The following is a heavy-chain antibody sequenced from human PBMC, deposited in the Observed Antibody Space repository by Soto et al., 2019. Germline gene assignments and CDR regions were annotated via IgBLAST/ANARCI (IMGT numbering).Heavy chain of an antibody. CDR1: GGTFSSYA. V-gene: IGHV1-69*13. D-gene: IGHD2-2*01. Sequence: SVKVSCKASGGTFSSYAISWVRQAPGQGREWMGGIIPIFGTAKYAQKFQGRVTITADGSTGTAYLEVRSLTSADMVVYYCARVVPAAIHYYYYGMDVWGQATRLTVSS. CDR3: ARVVPAAIHYYYYGMDV. J-gene: IGHJ6*02. CDR2: IIPIFGTA.